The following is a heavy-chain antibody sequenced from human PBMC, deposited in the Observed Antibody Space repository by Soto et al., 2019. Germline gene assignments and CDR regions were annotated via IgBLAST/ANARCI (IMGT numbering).Heavy chain of an antibody. Sequence: ASVKVSCKASGYTFTSYGISWVRQAPGQGLEWMGGIIPIFGTANYAQKFQGRVTITANKSTSTAYMELSSLRSEDTAVYYCARAVEQLVRYYYYGMDVRGQGTTVTVSS. CDR1: GYTFTSYG. D-gene: IGHD6-6*01. CDR3: ARAVEQLVRYYYYGMDV. V-gene: IGHV1-69*06. J-gene: IGHJ6*02. CDR2: IIPIFGTA.